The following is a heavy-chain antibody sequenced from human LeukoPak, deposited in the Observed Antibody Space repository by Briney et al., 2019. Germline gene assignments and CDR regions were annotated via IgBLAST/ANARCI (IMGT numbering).Heavy chain of an antibody. CDR3: TTTMVRGVITDY. D-gene: IGHD3-10*01. J-gene: IGHJ4*02. CDR1: GFTFSNAW. CDR2: IKSKTDGGTT. Sequence: GGSLRLSYAASGFTFSNAWMNWVRQAPGKGLEWVGRIKSKTDGGTTDYAAPVKGRFTISRDDSKNTLYLQMNSLKTEDIAVYYCTTTMVRGVITDYWGQGTLVTVSS. V-gene: IGHV3-15*07.